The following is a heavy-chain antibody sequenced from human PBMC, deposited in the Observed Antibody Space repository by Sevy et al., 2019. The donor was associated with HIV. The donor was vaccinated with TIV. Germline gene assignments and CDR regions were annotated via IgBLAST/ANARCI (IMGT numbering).Heavy chain of an antibody. CDR1: GFTFSDYY. Sequence: GESLKISCVASGFTFSDYYMSWIRQAPGKGLEWVSYISPSGFIKHYGDSVKGRFIISRDNAKNSLFLQMNSLGPDDTAVYFCARDNRRGDRWLQLTYDYWGQGTLATVSS. J-gene: IGHJ4*02. CDR2: ISPSGFIK. D-gene: IGHD5-18*01. CDR3: ARDNRRGDRWLQLTYDY. V-gene: IGHV3-11*01.